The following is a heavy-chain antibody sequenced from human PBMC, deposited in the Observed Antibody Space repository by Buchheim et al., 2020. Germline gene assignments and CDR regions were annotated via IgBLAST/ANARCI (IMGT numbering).Heavy chain of an antibody. Sequence: QVQLVESGGGVVQPGRSLRLSCAASGFTFSNYTIHWVRQAPGKGLEWVAVLSYDGSNKYYADSVKGRFTISRDISMNTLYLQMNSLRPEDTALYYCARDGVLGSSGWYYFDFWGQGTL. CDR2: LSYDGSNK. V-gene: IGHV3-30*04. CDR1: GFTFSNYT. CDR3: ARDGVLGSSGWYYFDF. J-gene: IGHJ4*02. D-gene: IGHD6-19*01.